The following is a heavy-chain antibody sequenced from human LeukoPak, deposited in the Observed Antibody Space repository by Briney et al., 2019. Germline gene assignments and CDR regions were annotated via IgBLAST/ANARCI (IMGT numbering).Heavy chain of an antibody. J-gene: IGHJ4*02. D-gene: IGHD2-2*01. V-gene: IGHV4-39*07. CDR1: GGSISGSSYY. CDR2: IYYSGST. Sequence: SETLSLTCTVSGGSISGSSYYWGWIRQPPGKGLEWIGSIYYSGSTYYNPSLKSQVTISVDTSKNQFSLKLSSVTAADTAVYYCARGSRVVPAAVDYWGQGTLVTVSS. CDR3: ARGSRVVPAAVDY.